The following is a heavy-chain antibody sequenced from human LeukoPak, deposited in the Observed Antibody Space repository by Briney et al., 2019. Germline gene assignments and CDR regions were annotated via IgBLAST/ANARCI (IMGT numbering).Heavy chain of an antibody. CDR3: ARGRSSSSWYDYYYYMDV. V-gene: IGHV4-59*11. J-gene: IGHJ6*03. D-gene: IGHD6-13*01. CDR1: GGSTSSHY. Sequence: SETLSLTCTVSGGSTSSHYWSWIRQPPGKGLEWIGYIYYSGSTNYNPSLKSRVTISVDTSKNQFSLKLSSVTAADTAVYYCARGRSSSSWYDYYYYMDVWGKGTTVTVSS. CDR2: IYYSGST.